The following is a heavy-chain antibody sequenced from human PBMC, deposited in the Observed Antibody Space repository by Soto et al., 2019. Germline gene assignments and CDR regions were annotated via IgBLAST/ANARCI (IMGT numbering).Heavy chain of an antibody. V-gene: IGHV4-4*02. CDR1: GGSISSSNW. CDR2: IYHSGST. CDR3: ARHAQGPQRGNLIRRGTKNWFDP. Sequence: PSETLSLTCAVSGGSISSSNWWSWVRQPPGKGLEWIGEIYHSGSTNHNPSLKSRVTISVDKSKNQFSLKLSSVTAADTAVYYCARHAQGPQRGNLIRRGTKNWFDPWSQGTLVTVSS. D-gene: IGHD3-10*01. J-gene: IGHJ5*02.